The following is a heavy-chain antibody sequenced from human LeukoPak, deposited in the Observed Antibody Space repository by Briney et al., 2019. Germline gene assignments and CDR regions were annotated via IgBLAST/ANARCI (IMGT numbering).Heavy chain of an antibody. CDR3: ARELPTFQH. J-gene: IGHJ1*01. Sequence: GGSLRLSCAASGFIFSSYGMHWVRQAPGKGLEWVAFIRKDGSDKWFAHSVKGRFTISRDNSRNTLYLQMNGLRAEDTAVYYCARELPTFQHWGQGTLVTVSS. D-gene: IGHD3-10*01. CDR2: IRKDGSDK. CDR1: GFIFSSYG. V-gene: IGHV3-30*02.